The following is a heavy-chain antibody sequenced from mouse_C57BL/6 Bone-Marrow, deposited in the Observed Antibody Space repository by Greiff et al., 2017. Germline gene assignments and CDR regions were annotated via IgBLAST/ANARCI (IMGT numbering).Heavy chain of an antibody. Sequence: VQLMESGAELARPGASVKLSCKASGYTFTSYGISWVKQRTGQGLEWIGEIYPRSGNTYYNEKFKGKATLTADKSSSTAYMELRSLTSEDSAVYFCARGSYYSNRGSMDYWDRGTSATVSA. D-gene: IGHD2-5*01. CDR1: GYTFTSYG. V-gene: IGHV1-81*01. CDR3: ARGSYYSNRGSMDY. CDR2: IYPRSGNT. J-gene: IGHJ4*01.